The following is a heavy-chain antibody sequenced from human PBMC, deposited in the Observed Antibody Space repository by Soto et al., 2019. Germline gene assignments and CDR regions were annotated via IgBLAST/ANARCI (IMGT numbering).Heavy chain of an antibody. CDR3: AKLGLYCSGGSCYSGEYFQH. V-gene: IGHV3-23*01. CDR2: IRSNTAST. D-gene: IGHD2-15*01. J-gene: IGHJ1*01. Sequence: GGSLRLSCVASGFPFDPYVMAWVRQAPGKGLEWVAAIRSNTASTYYADSVRGRCTISRDNSKNTLYLQMNSLRAEDTAVYYCAKLGLYCSGGSCYSGEYFQHWGQGTLVTVSS. CDR1: GFPFDPYV.